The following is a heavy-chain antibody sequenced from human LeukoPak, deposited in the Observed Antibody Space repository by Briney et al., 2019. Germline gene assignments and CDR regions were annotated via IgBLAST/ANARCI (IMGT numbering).Heavy chain of an antibody. CDR3: ARALGIGYYDSRGYYFDY. Sequence: GGSLRLSCAASGFTFSSYGMHWVRQAPGKGLEWVAVISYDGSNKYYADSVKGRFTISRDNSKNTLYLQMNSLRAEDTAVYYCARALGIGYYDSRGYYFDYWGQGTLVTVSS. J-gene: IGHJ4*02. D-gene: IGHD3-22*01. CDR2: ISYDGSNK. CDR1: GFTFSSYG. V-gene: IGHV3-30*03.